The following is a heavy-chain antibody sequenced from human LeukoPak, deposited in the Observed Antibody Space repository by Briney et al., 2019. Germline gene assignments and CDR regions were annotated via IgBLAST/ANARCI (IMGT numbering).Heavy chain of an antibody. V-gene: IGHV3-23*01. D-gene: IGHD1-14*01. CDR2: ISGSGGNT. CDR1: GFTFSSYS. CDR3: AKPAKTDYADY. J-gene: IGHJ4*02. Sequence: GGSLRLSCAASGFTFSSYSMNWVRQAPGKGLEWVSAISGSGGNTYYADSVKGRFTISRDNSKNTLYLQMHSLRAEDTAVYYCAKPAKTDYADYWGQGTLVTVSS.